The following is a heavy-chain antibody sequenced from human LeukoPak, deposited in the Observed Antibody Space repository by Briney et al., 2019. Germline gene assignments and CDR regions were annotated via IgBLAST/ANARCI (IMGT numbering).Heavy chain of an antibody. CDR1: GFTFSSYG. CDR3: AKVFLRLITRHAFDI. D-gene: IGHD6-19*01. CDR2: ISYDGSNK. V-gene: IGHV3-30*06. Sequence: GGSLRLSCAASGFTFSSYGMHWVRQAPGKGLEWVAVISYDGSNKYYAVSVKGRFTISRDNSKNTLYLQMNSLRAEDTAVYYCAKVFLRLITRHAFDIWGQGTMVTVSS. J-gene: IGHJ3*02.